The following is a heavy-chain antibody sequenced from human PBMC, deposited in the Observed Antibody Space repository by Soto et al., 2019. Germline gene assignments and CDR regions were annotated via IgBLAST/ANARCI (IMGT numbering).Heavy chain of an antibody. D-gene: IGHD1-26*01. CDR2: IAYDGTIK. J-gene: IGHJ4*02. CDR1: GFTFSANA. CDR3: ARDKIKGAPDYLES. Sequence: QEQLVESGGDVVQPGRSLTLSCAASGFTFSANAMHWVRQAPGKGLDWVAVIAYDGTIKMYRDSVKGRFIISRDDSKSTLYLQMNSLRHEDTAVYYFARDKIKGAPDYLESWGQGTLVTVSS. V-gene: IGHV3-30-3*01.